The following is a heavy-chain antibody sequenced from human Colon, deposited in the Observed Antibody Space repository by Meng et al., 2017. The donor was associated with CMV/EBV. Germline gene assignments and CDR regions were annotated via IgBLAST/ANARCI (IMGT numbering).Heavy chain of an antibody. Sequence: CAASGFTFTDHYIDWVRLAPGKGLEWVGRVRNKANSYTTEYAASVKGRFTISRDDSKNSVYLQMNSLKTEDTAVYHCARMWRGRWFAPWGQGTLVTVSS. CDR3: ARMWRGRWFAP. D-gene: IGHD2-21*01. V-gene: IGHV3-72*01. CDR1: GFTFTDHY. CDR2: VRNKANSYTT. J-gene: IGHJ5*02.